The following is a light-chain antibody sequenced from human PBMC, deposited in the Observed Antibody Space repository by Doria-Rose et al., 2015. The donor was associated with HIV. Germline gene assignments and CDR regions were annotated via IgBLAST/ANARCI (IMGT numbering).Light chain of an antibody. J-gene: IGKJ1*01. Sequence: TQSPGTLSLSPGERATLSCRASRSFSSTYLAWYQQKPGQAPSLLIYDGSTRATGIPDRFSASVSGTDFTLTINRLEPEDFALYYCHQYGTSWTFGQGTKAEI. CDR3: HQYGTSWT. V-gene: IGKV3-20*01. CDR1: RSFSSTY. CDR2: DGS.